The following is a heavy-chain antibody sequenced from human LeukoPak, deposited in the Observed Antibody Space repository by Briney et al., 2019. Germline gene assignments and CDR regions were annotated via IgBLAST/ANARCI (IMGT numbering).Heavy chain of an antibody. CDR2: ISSSSSYI. CDR1: GFTFSSYS. V-gene: IGHV3-21*01. D-gene: IGHD3-22*01. CDR3: ARDGNYYDSSGYYHYYYGMDV. J-gene: IGHJ6*02. Sequence: GGSLRLSCAASGFTFSSYSMNWVRQAPGKGLEWVSSISSSSSYIYYADSVKGRFTISRDNAKNSLYLQMNSLRAEDTAVYYCARDGNYYDSSGYYHYYYGMDVWGQGTTVTVSS.